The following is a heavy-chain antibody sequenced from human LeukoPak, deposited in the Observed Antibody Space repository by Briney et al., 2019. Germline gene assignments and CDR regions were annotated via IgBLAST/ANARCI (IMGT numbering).Heavy chain of an antibody. CDR1: GFTVSSNY. CDR3: ARTHVADDITMPG. Sequence: GGSLRLSCAASGFTVSSNYMNWVRQAPGKGLEWVSCIGSSGNYIYYADSVKGRFTISRDNAKNSLYLLMNSLRAEDTAVYYCARTHVADDITMPGWGQGTLVTVSS. V-gene: IGHV3-21*01. J-gene: IGHJ4*02. CDR2: IGSSGNYI. D-gene: IGHD3-10*01.